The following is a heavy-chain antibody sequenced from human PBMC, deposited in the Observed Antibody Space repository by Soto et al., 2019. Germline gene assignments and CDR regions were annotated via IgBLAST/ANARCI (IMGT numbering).Heavy chain of an antibody. Sequence: ASVKVSCKASGYTFTSYGISWVRQAPGQGLEWMGWISAYNGNTNYAQKLQGRVTMTTDTSTSTAYMELRSLRSDDTAVYYCARDPYGSGTYYNSAFDIWGQGTMVTVSS. CDR2: ISAYNGNT. CDR3: ARDPYGSGTYYNSAFDI. V-gene: IGHV1-18*01. CDR1: GYTFTSYG. D-gene: IGHD3-10*01. J-gene: IGHJ3*02.